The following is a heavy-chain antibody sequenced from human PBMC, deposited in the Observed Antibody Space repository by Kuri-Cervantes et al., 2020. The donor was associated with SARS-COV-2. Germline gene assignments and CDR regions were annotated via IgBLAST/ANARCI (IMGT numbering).Heavy chain of an antibody. J-gene: IGHJ4*02. CDR3: ARVFTASFDF. V-gene: IGHV4-34*01. CDR2: INHSGST. CDR1: GESFIGYY. Sequence: SQTLALTCAVYGESFIGYYWSWVRQPPGKGLEWIGDINHSGSTNYNPSRKSRVTISLDTSTNQFSLKLSSVTAADTAVYYCARVFTASFDFWGQGTLVTVSS.